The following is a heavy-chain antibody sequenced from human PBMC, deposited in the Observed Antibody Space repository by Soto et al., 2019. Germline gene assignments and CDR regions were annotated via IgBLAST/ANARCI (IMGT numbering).Heavy chain of an antibody. CDR2: ISGSGDKT. D-gene: IGHD1-26*01. CDR1: GLIFSDYA. V-gene: IGHV3-23*01. CDR3: AKDRFGIVGPVDY. Sequence: EVQLLESGGDLVQPGGSLRLSCAASGLIFSDYAMSWVRQAPGKGLECVACISGSGDKTFYADSVKGRFTISRDNSKNTVSLHMNSLRADDTAVYFCAKDRFGIVGPVDYWGPGTLVTVSS. J-gene: IGHJ4*02.